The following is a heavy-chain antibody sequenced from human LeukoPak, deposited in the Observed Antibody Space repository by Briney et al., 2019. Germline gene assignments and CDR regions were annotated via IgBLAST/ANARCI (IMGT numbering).Heavy chain of an antibody. CDR2: IYYSGST. CDR1: GGSISSHY. Sequence: PSETLSLTCTVSGGSISSHYWSWIRQPPGKGLEWIGYIYYSGSTNYNPSLKSRVTISVDTSKNQFSLELSSVTAADTAVYYCARDSDYCSSTSCYLAFRDWGQGTLVTVSS. V-gene: IGHV4-59*11. J-gene: IGHJ4*02. CDR3: ARDSDYCSSTSCYLAFRD. D-gene: IGHD2-2*01.